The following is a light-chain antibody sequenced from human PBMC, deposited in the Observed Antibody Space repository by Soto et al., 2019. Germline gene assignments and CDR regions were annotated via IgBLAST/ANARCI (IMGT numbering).Light chain of an antibody. J-gene: IGKJ5*01. CDR1: QSVSSSY. CDR2: GAS. CDR3: QQRSNWPFT. Sequence: EIVMTQWRATLXLSXXERXGLSCRASQSVSSSYLTWYQQKPGQAPRLLIYGASTRATGIPARFSGSGSGTDFTLTISSLEPEDFAVYYCQQRSNWPFTFGQGTRLEIK. V-gene: IGKV3D-20*02.